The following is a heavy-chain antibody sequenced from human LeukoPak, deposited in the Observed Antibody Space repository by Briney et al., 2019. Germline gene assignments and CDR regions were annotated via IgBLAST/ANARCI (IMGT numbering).Heavy chain of an antibody. D-gene: IGHD3-10*01. V-gene: IGHV4-39*07. CDR2: IYYSGST. Sequence: SETLSLTCTVSGGSISSSSYYWGWIRQPPGKGLEWIGSIYYSGSTYYNPSLKSRVTISVDTSKNQFSLKLSSVTAADTAVYYCARDRHYGSGSYHWFDPWGQGTLVTVSS. J-gene: IGHJ5*02. CDR3: ARDRHYGSGSYHWFDP. CDR1: GGSISSSSYY.